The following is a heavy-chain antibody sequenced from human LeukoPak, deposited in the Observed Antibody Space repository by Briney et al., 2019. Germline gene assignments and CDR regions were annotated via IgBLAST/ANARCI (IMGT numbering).Heavy chain of an antibody. CDR1: GYSFTDYG. D-gene: IGHD3-22*01. CDR3: TREAEDLPGVITFLY. CDR2: ISPYTGNT. J-gene: IGHJ4*02. V-gene: IGHV1-18*01. Sequence: ASVKVSCKASGYSFTDYGVSWVRQAPGQGLEWMGWISPYTGNTDYPRDLRGRVAMTADTSTSTVYMELKSLRSDDTAFYYCTREAEDLPGVITFLYWDQGTLVTVSS.